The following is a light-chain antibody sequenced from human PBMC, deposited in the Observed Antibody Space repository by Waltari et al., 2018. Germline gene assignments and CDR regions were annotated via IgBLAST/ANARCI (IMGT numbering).Light chain of an antibody. V-gene: IGKV3-20*01. CDR1: QSVTSNH. Sequence: EIVLTQSPGPVSLSPGEGATLSCRASQSVTSNHSAGYQQKPGQAPRLLIYGASSRATGIPDRFSGGGSGTDFTLTISRLEPEDCAVYYCHQYSSSPVTFGGGTKVEIK. CDR2: GAS. J-gene: IGKJ4*01. CDR3: HQYSSSPVT.